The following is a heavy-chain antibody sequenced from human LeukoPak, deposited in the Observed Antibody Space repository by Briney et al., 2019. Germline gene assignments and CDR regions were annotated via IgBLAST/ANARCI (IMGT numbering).Heavy chain of an antibody. V-gene: IGHV3-30*02. CDR1: GFTFSSYD. J-gene: IGHJ4*02. CDR3: AKSQLG. CDR2: IRYDESDK. D-gene: IGHD1-1*01. Sequence: PGGSLRLSCAASGFTFSSYDMHWIRQAPGKGLDWVAFIRYDESDKYYADSVKGRFTISRDNSKNTLFLRMNNLRPEDTAVYYCAKSQLGWGQGTLVTVSS.